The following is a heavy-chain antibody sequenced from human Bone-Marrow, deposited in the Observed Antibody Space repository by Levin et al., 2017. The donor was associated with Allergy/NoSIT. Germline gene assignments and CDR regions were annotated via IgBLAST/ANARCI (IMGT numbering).Heavy chain of an antibody. CDR2: ISYDGSNK. V-gene: IGHV3-30-3*01. CDR3: AGSLYYDFWSGYFHWFDP. CDR1: GFTFSSYA. Sequence: GGSLRLSCAASGFTFSSYAMHWVRQAPGKGLEWVAVISYDGSNKYYADSVKGRFTISRDNSKNTLYLQMNSLRAEDTAVYYCAGSLYYDFWSGYFHWFDPWGQGTLVTVSS. J-gene: IGHJ5*02. D-gene: IGHD3-3*01.